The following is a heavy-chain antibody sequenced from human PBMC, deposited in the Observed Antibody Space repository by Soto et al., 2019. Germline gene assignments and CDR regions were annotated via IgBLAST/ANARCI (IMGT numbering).Heavy chain of an antibody. CDR3: AKGRRAQSDAFDI. CDR2: ISGSGGST. V-gene: IGHV3-23*01. Sequence: GGSLRLSCAASGFTFSSYAMSWVCQAPGKGLEWVSAISGSGGSTYYADSVKGRFTISRDNSKNTLYLQMNSLRAEDTAVYYCAKGRRAQSDAFDIWGQGTMVTVSS. J-gene: IGHJ3*02. CDR1: GFTFSSYA.